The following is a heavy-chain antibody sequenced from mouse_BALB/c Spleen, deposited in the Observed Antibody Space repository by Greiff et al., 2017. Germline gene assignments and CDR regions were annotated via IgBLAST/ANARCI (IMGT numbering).Heavy chain of an antibody. CDR2: ISYDGSN. CDR1: GYSITSGYY. V-gene: IGHV3-6*02. J-gene: IGHJ2*01. Sequence: ESGPGLVKPSQSLSLTCSVTGYSITSGYYWNWIRQFPGNKLEWMGYISYDGSNNYNPSLKNRISITRDTSKNQFFLKLNSVTTEDTATYYCAREGDYDGGDWGQGTTLTVSS. D-gene: IGHD2-4*01. CDR3: AREGDYDGGD.